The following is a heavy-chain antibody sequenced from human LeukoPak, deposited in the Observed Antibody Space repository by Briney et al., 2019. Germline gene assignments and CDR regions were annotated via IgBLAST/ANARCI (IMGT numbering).Heavy chain of an antibody. J-gene: IGHJ4*02. D-gene: IGHD2-8*01. CDR1: GFTFSSFA. Sequence: GGSLRLSCAASGFTFSSFAMHWGRQAPGKGLEWVAVISYDGSNKYYADSVKGRFTISRDTSKNTVYLQMNGLRAEDTAVYYCARGLMVEEFDYWGQGTLVTVSS. V-gene: IGHV3-30-3*01. CDR2: ISYDGSNK. CDR3: ARGLMVEEFDY.